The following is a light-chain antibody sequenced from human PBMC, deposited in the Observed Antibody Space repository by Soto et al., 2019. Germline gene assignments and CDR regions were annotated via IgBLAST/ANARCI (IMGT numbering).Light chain of an antibody. Sequence: QMTQSASALSASVGDSVTITCRASQSISSWLAWYQQEPRRAPRLLIYDASSLESGVPSRFSGSGYGTEFTLTISSLQTDDFATYYCQLYNSYPKTFGQGAK. J-gene: IGKJ1*01. CDR1: QSISSW. V-gene: IGKV1-5*01. CDR2: DAS. CDR3: QLYNSYPKT.